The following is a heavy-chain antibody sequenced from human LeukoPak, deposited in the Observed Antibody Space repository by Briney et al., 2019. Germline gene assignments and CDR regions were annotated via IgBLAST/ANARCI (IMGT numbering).Heavy chain of an antibody. CDR3: ARGRDLLTGYHY. CDR1: GYTFTSYD. J-gene: IGHJ4*02. CDR2: MNPNSGNT. Sequence: ASVKVSCKASGYTFTSYDINWVRQATGQGLEWMGWMNPNSGNTGYAQKFQGRVTMTRNTSISTAYMELSSLRSEDTAVYYCARGRDLLTGYHYWGQGTLVTVSS. V-gene: IGHV1-8*01. D-gene: IGHD3-9*01.